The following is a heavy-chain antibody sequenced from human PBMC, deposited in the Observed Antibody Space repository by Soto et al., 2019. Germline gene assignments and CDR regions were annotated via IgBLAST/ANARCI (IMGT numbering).Heavy chain of an antibody. D-gene: IGHD4-17*01. J-gene: IGHJ6*02. CDR3: ARTNYGGNSFVRNYYYGMDV. CDR2: ISAYNGNT. CDR1: GYTFNTYP. V-gene: IGHV1-18*01. Sequence: ASVKVSCKASGYTFNTYPFSWVRQAPGQGLEWMGWISAYNGNTYYAQKFQGRFTMTTDTSTRTAYMELRSLRSDDTAVYYCARTNYGGNSFVRNYYYGMDVWGQGTTVTVSS.